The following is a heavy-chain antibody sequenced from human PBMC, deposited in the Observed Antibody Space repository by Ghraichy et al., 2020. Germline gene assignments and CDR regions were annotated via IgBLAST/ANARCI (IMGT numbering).Heavy chain of an antibody. CDR3: ARDWKGMDV. D-gene: IGHD1-1*01. CDR2: IWYDGSNK. J-gene: IGHJ6*02. Sequence: GGSLRLSCAASGFTFSSYAMHWVRQAPGKGLEWVAVIWYDGSNKYYADSVKGRFTISRDNSKNTLYLQMNSLRGEYTAVHYCARDWKGMDVWGQGTTVTVSS. V-gene: IGHV3-33*01. CDR1: GFTFSSYA.